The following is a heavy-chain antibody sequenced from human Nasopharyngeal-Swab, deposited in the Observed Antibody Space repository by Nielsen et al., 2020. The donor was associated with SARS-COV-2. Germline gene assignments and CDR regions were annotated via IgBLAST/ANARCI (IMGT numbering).Heavy chain of an antibody. V-gene: IGHV3-7*01. CDR3: ARPVGGYYPEVDDAFDI. J-gene: IGHJ3*02. Sequence: ESLKISCAASGFTFSSYWMSWVRQAPGKGLEWVANIKQDGSEKYYVDSVKGRFTISRDNAKNSLYLQMNSLRAEDTAVYYCARPVGGYYPEVDDAFDIWGQGTMVTVSS. CDR2: IKQDGSEK. D-gene: IGHD3-22*01. CDR1: GFTFSSYW.